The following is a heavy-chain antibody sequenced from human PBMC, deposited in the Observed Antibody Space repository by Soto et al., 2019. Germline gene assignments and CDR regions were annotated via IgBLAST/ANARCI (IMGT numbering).Heavy chain of an antibody. CDR2: ISYDGSNK. D-gene: IGHD3-10*01. Sequence: QVQLVESGGGVVQPGRSLRLSCEASGFTFSSYGMHWVRQAPGKGLEWVAVISYDGSNKYYADSVKGRFTISRDNSKNTLYLQMNSLRAEDTAVYYCAKDGGGITIDGMDVWGQGTTVTVSS. CDR3: AKDGGGITIDGMDV. J-gene: IGHJ6*02. CDR1: GFTFSSYG. V-gene: IGHV3-30*18.